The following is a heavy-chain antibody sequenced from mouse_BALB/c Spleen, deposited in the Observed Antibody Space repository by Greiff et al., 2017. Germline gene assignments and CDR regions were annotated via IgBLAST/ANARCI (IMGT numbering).Heavy chain of an antibody. V-gene: IGHV14-3*02. CDR1: GFNIKDTY. J-gene: IGHJ3*01. CDR2: IDPANGNT. D-gene: IGHD1-1*01. CDR3: GITTVVASWFAY. Sequence: EVQLQQSGAELVKPGASVKLSCTASGFNIKDTYMHWVKQRPEQGLEWIGRIDPANGNTKYDPKFQGKATITADTSSNTAYLQLSSLTSEDTAVYYCGITTVVASWFAYWGQGTLVTVS.